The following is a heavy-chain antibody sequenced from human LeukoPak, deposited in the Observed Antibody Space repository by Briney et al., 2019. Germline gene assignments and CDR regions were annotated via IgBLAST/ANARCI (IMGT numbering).Heavy chain of an antibody. J-gene: IGHJ4*02. CDR1: GDSVSSNSAA. CDR3: ARAPPRTYYDFWSGYSGFDY. V-gene: IGHV6-1*01. D-gene: IGHD3-3*01. Sequence: SQTLSLTCAISGDSVSSNSAAWNWIRQSPSRGLEWLGRTYYRSKWYNDYAVSVKSRITINPDTSKTQFSLQLNSVTPEDTAVYSCARAPPRTYYDFWSGYSGFDYWGQGTLVTVSS. CDR2: TYYRSKWYN.